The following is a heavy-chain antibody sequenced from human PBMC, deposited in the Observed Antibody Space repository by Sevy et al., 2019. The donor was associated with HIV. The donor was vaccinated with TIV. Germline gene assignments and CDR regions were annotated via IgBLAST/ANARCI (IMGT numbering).Heavy chain of an antibody. CDR2: VYYIGGT. V-gene: IGHV4-59*08. CDR1: GGSINSDH. Sequence: SDTLSLTCTVSGGSINSDHWNWIRQPPGKGLEWIGYVYYIGGTNYNPSLKNRVTISVDRTKNQFSLKLTSVTAADTAVYYCARRNDFVIWGQGTMVTVSS. J-gene: IGHJ3*02. CDR3: ARRNDFVI.